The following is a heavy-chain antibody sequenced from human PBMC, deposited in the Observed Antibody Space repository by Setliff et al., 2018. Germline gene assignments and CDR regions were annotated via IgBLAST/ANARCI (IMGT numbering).Heavy chain of an antibody. CDR2: INTSGTT. Sequence: SETLSLTCTVSGGSLNTYYWSWIRQPAGKELEWIGRINTSGTTRYNPSLRSRATLSEDESMNRFSLNLNSVTAADTAVYYCAGGLPGDYDFNCFDTWGQGALVTVSS. CDR1: GGSLNTYY. CDR3: AGGLPGDYDFNCFDT. V-gene: IGHV4-4*07. J-gene: IGHJ5*02. D-gene: IGHD3-3*01.